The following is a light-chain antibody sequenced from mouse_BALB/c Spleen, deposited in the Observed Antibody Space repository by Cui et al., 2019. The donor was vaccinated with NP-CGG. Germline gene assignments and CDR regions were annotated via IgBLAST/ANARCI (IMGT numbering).Light chain of an antibody. V-gene: IGLV1*01. CDR3: ALWYSNHWV. CDR2: GTN. CDR1: TGAVTTSNY. J-gene: IGLJ1*01. Sequence: QAVLTQESALTTSPGDTVTLTCRSITGAVTTSNYANWVKEKPDHFVPVLIGGTNNQAPGFPARFSGSLIGDKAALTITGAQTEDEAIYFCALWYSNHWVFGGGTKLTVL.